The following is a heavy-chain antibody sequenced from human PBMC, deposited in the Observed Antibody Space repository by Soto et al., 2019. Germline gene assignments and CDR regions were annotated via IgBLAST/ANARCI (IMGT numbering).Heavy chain of an antibody. J-gene: IGHJ4*02. CDR1: GYSFTSYW. Sequence: GESLKISCKGSGYSFTSYWIGWVRQMPGKGLEWMGIIYPGDSDTRYSPSFQGQVTISADKSISTAYLQWSSLKASDTAMYYCASPLVYCTSTSCPGSYWGQGTLVTVSS. CDR3: ASPLVYCTSTSCPGSY. V-gene: IGHV5-51*01. CDR2: IYPGDSDT. D-gene: IGHD2-2*01.